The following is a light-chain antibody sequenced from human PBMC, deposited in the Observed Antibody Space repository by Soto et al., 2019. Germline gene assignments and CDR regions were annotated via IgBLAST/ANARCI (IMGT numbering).Light chain of an antibody. CDR3: QQYNNWPQT. V-gene: IGKV3-15*01. CDR1: QSVSSN. Sequence: EVLMTQSPATLFVSPGERATLSCRASQSVSSNLAWYQQKPGQAPRLLFYGASTRATGIPARFSGSGSGTDFTLTISSLQSEDFAVYYCQQYNNWPQTFGQGTKLEIK. CDR2: GAS. J-gene: IGKJ2*01.